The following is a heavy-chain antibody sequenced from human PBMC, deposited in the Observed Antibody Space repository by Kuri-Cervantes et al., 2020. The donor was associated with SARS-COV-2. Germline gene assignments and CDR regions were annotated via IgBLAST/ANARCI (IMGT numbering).Heavy chain of an antibody. J-gene: IGHJ5*02. CDR2: ISYDGSNK. Sequence: GESLKISCAASGFTFSSYAMHWVRQAPGKGLEWVAVISYDGSNKYYADSVKGRFTISRDNSKNTLYLQMNSLRAEDTAVYYCARGLGERMNQLLYGQNCFDPWGQGTQVTVSS. D-gene: IGHD2-2*02. V-gene: IGHV3-30-3*01. CDR1: GFTFSSYA. CDR3: ARGLGERMNQLLYGQNCFDP.